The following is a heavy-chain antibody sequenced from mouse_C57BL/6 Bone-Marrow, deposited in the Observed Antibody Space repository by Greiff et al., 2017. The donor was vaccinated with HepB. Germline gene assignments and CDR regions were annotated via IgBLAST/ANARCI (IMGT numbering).Heavy chain of an antibody. CDR2: ISGGGGNT. V-gene: IGHV5-9*01. J-gene: IGHJ2*01. CDR3: ATLYYDYDPYYFDY. Sequence: EVKLVESGGGLVKPGGSLKLSCAASGFTFSSYTMSWVRQTPEKRLEWVATISGGGGNTYYPDSVKGRFTISRDNAKNTLYLQMSSLRSEDTALYYCATLYYDYDPYYFDYWGQGTTLTVSS. CDR1: GFTFSSYT. D-gene: IGHD2-4*01.